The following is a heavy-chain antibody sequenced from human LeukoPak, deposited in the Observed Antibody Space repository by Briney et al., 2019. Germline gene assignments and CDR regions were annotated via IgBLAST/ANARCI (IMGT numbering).Heavy chain of an antibody. CDR3: ARDRPITVSGVVILP. J-gene: IGHJ5*02. D-gene: IGHD3-3*01. CDR1: GFTLSTYS. Sequence: AGGSLRLSCAASGFTLSTYSMNWVRQAPGKGLEWLSYISSSSITIYYADSVKGRFTFSRDNAKNSLYLQMNSLRDEDTAVYYCARDRPITVSGVVILPWGQGTLVTVSS. V-gene: IGHV3-48*02. CDR2: ISSSSITI.